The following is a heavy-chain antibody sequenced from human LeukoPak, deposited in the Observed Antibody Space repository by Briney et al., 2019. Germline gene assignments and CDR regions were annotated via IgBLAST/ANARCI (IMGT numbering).Heavy chain of an antibody. J-gene: IGHJ4*02. CDR2: INPNSGGT. V-gene: IGHV1-2*02. D-gene: IGHD3-10*01. CDR1: GYTFTGYY. Sequence: GASVKVSCKASGYTFTGYYMHWVRQAPGQGLEWMGWINPNSGGTNNAQKFQGRVTMTRDTSISTAYMELSRLRSDDTAVYYCARPITMVRGLIQDYWGQGTLVTVSS. CDR3: ARPITMVRGLIQDY.